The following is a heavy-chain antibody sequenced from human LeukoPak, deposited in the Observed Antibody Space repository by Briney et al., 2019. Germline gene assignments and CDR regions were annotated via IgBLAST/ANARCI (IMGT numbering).Heavy chain of an antibody. Sequence: SETLSLTCDVSGGSVTSTNWWTWVRQPPGKGLEWIGSIYYSGSTYYNPSLKSRVTISVDTSKNQFSLKLSSVTAADTAVYYCASMGYSGSYGYWGRGTLVTVSS. V-gene: IGHV4-39*01. CDR1: GGSVTSTNW. CDR3: ASMGYSGSYGY. CDR2: IYYSGST. J-gene: IGHJ4*02. D-gene: IGHD1-26*01.